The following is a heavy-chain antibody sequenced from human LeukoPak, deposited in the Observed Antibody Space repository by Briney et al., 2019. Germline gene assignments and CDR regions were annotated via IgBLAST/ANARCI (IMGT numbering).Heavy chain of an antibody. CDR3: ARDFMGWLDY. D-gene: IGHD2-15*01. V-gene: IGHV3-30-3*01. Sequence: GGSLRLSCAASGFTFSSYAMHWVRQAPGKGLEWVAVISYDGSNKYYADSVKGRFTISRDNSKNTLYLQMNSLRAEDTAVYYCARDFMGWLDYWGQGTLVTVSS. CDR1: GFTFSSYA. CDR2: ISYDGSNK. J-gene: IGHJ4*02.